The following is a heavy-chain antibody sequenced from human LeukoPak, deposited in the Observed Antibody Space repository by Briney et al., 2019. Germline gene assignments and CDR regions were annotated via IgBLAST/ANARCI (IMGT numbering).Heavy chain of an antibody. CDR2: IYYSGST. D-gene: IGHD5-24*01. CDR1: GGSISSSSYY. V-gene: IGHV4-39*01. CDR3: ARHFLFAVEMATKARWFDP. Sequence: SETLSLTXTVSGGSISSSSYYWGWIRQPPGKGLEWIGSIYYSGSTYYNPSLESRVTISVDTSKNQFSLKLSSVTAADTAVYYCARHFLFAVEMATKARWFDPWGQGTLVTVSS. J-gene: IGHJ5*02.